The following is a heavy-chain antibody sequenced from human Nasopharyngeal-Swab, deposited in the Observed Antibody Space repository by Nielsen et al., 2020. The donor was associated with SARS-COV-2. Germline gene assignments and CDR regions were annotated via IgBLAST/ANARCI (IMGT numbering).Heavy chain of an antibody. V-gene: IGHV1-46*01. D-gene: IGHD7-27*01. CDR3: ASPHNWGDAFDI. CDR1: GYTFTSYY. CDR2: INPSGGST. Sequence: ASVPVSCKASGYTFTSYYMHWVRQAPGQGLEWMGIINPSGGSTSYAQKFQGRVTMTRDTSTSTVYMELSSLRSEDTAVYYCASPHNWGDAFDIWGQGTMVTVSS. J-gene: IGHJ3*02.